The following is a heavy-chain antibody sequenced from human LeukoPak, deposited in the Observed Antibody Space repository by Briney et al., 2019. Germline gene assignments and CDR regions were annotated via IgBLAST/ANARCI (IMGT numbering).Heavy chain of an antibody. J-gene: IGHJ4*02. CDR1: GFTFSSYA. CDR2: ISGSGAST. CDR3: AKDQKYDDYVWGSYRFDY. V-gene: IGHV3-23*01. D-gene: IGHD3-16*02. Sequence: PGGSLRLSCAASGFTFSSYAMSWVRQAPGKGLEWVSAISGSGASTYYADSVKGRFTISRDNSKNTLYLQMNSLRAEDTAVYYCAKDQKYDDYVWGSYRFDYWGQGTLVTVSS.